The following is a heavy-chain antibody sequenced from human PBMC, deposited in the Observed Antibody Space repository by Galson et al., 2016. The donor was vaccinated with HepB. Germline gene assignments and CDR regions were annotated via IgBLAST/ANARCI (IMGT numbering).Heavy chain of an antibody. CDR2: ISSGNADTV. Sequence: SPRLSCAASGFTFSDYYMGWIRQAPGKGLECVSYISSGNADTVYYADSVKGRFTISRDNAKNSLSLQMSSLRAEDTALYYCARDAKTGDLDFDYWGQGTLVLVSS. CDR1: GFTFSDYY. CDR3: ARDAKTGDLDFDY. V-gene: IGHV3-11*01. J-gene: IGHJ4*02. D-gene: IGHD7-27*01.